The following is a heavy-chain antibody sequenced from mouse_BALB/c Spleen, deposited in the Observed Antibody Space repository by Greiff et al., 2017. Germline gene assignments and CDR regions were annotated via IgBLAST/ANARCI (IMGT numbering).Heavy chain of an antibody. J-gene: IGHJ3*01. D-gene: IGHD2-3*01. Sequence: VQLKQSGPELVKPGASMTISCKASGYSFTGYTMNWVKQSHGKNLEWIGLINPYNGGTSYNQKFKGKATLTVDKSSSTAYMEILSLTSEDSAVYYCARKNYNGYQGGFAYWGQGTLVTVSS. CDR1: GYSFTGYT. V-gene: IGHV1-18*01. CDR3: ARKNYNGYQGGFAY. CDR2: INPYNGGT.